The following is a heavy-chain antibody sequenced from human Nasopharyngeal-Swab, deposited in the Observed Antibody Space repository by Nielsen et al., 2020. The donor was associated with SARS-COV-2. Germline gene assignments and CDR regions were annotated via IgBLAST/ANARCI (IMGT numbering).Heavy chain of an antibody. J-gene: IGHJ6*02. Sequence: GRQAPGKGLVWGGRINSDGSSTSYADSVKGRFTISRDNAKNTLYLQMNSLRAEDTAVYYCARAVTTYYYYGMDVWGQGTTVTVSS. D-gene: IGHD4-17*01. CDR3: ARAVTTYYYYGMDV. V-gene: IGHV3-74*01. CDR2: INSDGSST.